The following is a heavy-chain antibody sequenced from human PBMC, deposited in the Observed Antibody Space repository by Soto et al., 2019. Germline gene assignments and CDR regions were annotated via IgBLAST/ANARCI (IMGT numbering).Heavy chain of an antibody. CDR3: ARGRLGSYFPFYY. V-gene: IGHV3-11*05. D-gene: IGHD1-26*01. J-gene: IGHJ4*02. CDR2: ISSSSSYT. Sequence: QVQLVESGGGLVKPGGSLRLSCAASGFTFSDYYMSWIRQAPGKGLEWVSYISSSSSYTNYADSVKGRFTISRDNAKNSLYLQMNSLRAEDTAGYYCARGRLGSYFPFYYWGQGNLVTGSS. CDR1: GFTFSDYY.